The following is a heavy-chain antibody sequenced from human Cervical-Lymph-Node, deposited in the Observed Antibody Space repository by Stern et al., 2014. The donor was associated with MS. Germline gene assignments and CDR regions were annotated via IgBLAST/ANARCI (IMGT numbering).Heavy chain of an antibody. Sequence: LEESGAEVRMPGASVKVSCKTSGYTFTKYYMHWVRQVPGQGLEWMGIINPSDGRTAYAQKFRGRVTMTNDTSTSTVFMELSGLRFEDTAVYYCAGDHDVQWLARGFFDSWGQGTLVTVSS. D-gene: IGHD6-19*01. CDR2: INPSDGRT. V-gene: IGHV1-46*01. CDR1: GYTFTKYY. J-gene: IGHJ4*02. CDR3: AGDHDVQWLARGFFDS.